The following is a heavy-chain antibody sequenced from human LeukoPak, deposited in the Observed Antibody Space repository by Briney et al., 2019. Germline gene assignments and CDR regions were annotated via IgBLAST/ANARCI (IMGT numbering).Heavy chain of an antibody. J-gene: IGHJ6*04. CDR1: GYTFTAYY. Sequence: GASVKVSCKASGYTFTAYYIHWVRQAPGQGLEWMGWINPNSGGTSYAQKFQGRVTLTRDTSISTAYMELSRLRSDDTAAYYCAKARGLYRSSTSCYDCDVWGKGTTVTVSS. CDR2: INPNSGGT. D-gene: IGHD2-2*01. CDR3: AKARGLYRSSTSCYDCDV. V-gene: IGHV1-2*02.